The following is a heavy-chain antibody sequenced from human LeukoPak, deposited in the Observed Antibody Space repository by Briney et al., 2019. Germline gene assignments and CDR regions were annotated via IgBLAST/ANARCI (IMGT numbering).Heavy chain of an antibody. D-gene: IGHD3-10*01. Sequence: GGSLRLSCAASGFTFSDYWIHWVRHAPGKGLVWVSRINTDGSITNYADSVKGRSSISRDNAKNTLYLQMSSLRAEDTAVYYCARDRGPRTGFMVREAYDYWGQGTLVTVSS. CDR1: GFTFSDYW. CDR3: ARDRGPRTGFMVREAYDY. V-gene: IGHV3-74*01. CDR2: INTDGSIT. J-gene: IGHJ4*02.